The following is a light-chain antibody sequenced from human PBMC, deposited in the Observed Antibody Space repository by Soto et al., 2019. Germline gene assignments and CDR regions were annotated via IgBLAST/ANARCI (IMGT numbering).Light chain of an antibody. CDR1: QTISRW. J-gene: IGKJ4*01. Sequence: DIQMTQSPSTLSASVRDRVTITCRASQTISRWLAWYQQKPGKAPQLLIYDASSLQSGAPSRFSGSGSGTEFTLTISSLQPDDFATFYCQQYNSYSALTFGGGTKVDIK. CDR3: QQYNSYSALT. V-gene: IGKV1-5*01. CDR2: DAS.